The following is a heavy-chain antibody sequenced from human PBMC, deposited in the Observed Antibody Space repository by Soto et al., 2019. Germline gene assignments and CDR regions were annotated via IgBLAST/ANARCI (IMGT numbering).Heavy chain of an antibody. J-gene: IGHJ4*02. CDR1: GFTFDDYG. D-gene: IGHD3-10*01. CDR3: ARPGSGSYLTPVDY. V-gene: IGHV3-20*04. CDR2: INWNGGST. Sequence: SGGSLRLSCAASGFTFDDYGMSWVRQAPGKGLEWVSGINWNGGSTGYADSVKGRFTISRDNAKNSLYLQMNSLRAEDTALYYCARPGSGSYLTPVDYWGQGTLVTVSS.